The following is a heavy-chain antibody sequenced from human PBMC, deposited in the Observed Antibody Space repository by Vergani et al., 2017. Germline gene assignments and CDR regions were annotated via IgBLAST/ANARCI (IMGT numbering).Heavy chain of an antibody. CDR3: TTPTKWELGYYFDY. D-gene: IGHD3-9*01. CDR1: EFTFSNYA. J-gene: IGHJ4*02. Sequence: EVQLLESGGGLVQPGGSLRLTCAASEFTFSNYAMNWVRQAPGKGLEWVSGISGSGVSAYYTDSVKGRFTISRDNSKNMLFLQMNNLRTEDTAIYYCTTPTKWELGYYFDYWGQGALVTVSS. CDR2: ISGSGVSA. V-gene: IGHV3-23*01.